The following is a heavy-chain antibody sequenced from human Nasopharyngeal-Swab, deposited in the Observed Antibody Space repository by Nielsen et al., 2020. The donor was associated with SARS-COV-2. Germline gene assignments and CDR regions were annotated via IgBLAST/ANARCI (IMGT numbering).Heavy chain of an antibody. J-gene: IGHJ4*02. D-gene: IGHD3-10*01. CDR3: ARSGLWFREFHYYFDY. CDR2: IWYDGSNK. V-gene: IGHV3-33*01. Sequence: GSLRLSCAASGFTFSSYGMHWVRQAPGKGLEWVAVIWYDGSNKYYADSVKGRFTISRDNSKNTLYLQMNSLRAEDTAVYYCARSGLWFREFHYYFDYWGQGTLVTVSS. CDR1: GFTFSSYG.